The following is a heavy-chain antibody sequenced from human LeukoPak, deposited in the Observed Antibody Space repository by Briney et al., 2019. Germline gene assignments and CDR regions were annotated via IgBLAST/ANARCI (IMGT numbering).Heavy chain of an antibody. CDR3: AKDRGYCSGGSCSRRNYFDY. V-gene: IGHV3-23*01. CDR2: ISGSGGST. D-gene: IGHD2-15*01. Sequence: GGSLRLSCAASGFTFSSYAMSWVRQAPGKGLEWASAISGSGGSTYYADSVKGRFTISRDNSKNTLYLQMNSLRAEDTAVYYCAKDRGYCSGGSCSRRNYFDYWGQGTLVTVSS. CDR1: GFTFSSYA. J-gene: IGHJ4*02.